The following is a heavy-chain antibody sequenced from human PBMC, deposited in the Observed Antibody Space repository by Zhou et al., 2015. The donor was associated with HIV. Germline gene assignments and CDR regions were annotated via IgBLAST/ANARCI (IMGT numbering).Heavy chain of an antibody. J-gene: IGHJ4*02. CDR1: GGTFSSYT. V-gene: IGHV1-69*02. CDR3: ARGMVRGVTPNYYFDY. D-gene: IGHD3-10*01. Sequence: QVQLVQSGAEVKKPGSSVKVSCKASGGTFSSYTISWVRQAPGQGLEWMGRIIPILGIANYAQKFQGRVTITADKSTSTAYMELSSLRSEDTAVYYCARGMVRGVTPNYYFDYWGQGTLGHRLL. CDR2: IIPILGIA.